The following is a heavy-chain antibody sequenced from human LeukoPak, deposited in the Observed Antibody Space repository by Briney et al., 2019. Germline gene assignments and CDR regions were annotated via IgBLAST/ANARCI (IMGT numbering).Heavy chain of an antibody. V-gene: IGHV4-61*01. D-gene: IGHD5-18*01. CDR3: ARDNDRYSYALDY. CDR2: IYYSGST. Sequence: SETLSLTCTVSGVSVSSGSYYWSWIRQPPGKGLEWIGYIYYSGSTNYNPSLKSRVTISVDTSKNQFSLKLSSVTAADTAVYYCARDNDRYSYALDYWGQGTLVTVSS. J-gene: IGHJ4*02. CDR1: GVSVSSGSYY.